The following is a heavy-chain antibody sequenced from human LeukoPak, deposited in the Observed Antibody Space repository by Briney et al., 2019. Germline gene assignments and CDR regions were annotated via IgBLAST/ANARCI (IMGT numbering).Heavy chain of an antibody. CDR2: IYPGDSDT. V-gene: IGHV5-51*01. CDR3: ARSVPWHDYGDYAPDYYYYMDV. CDR1: GYSFTSYW. D-gene: IGHD4-17*01. J-gene: IGHJ6*03. Sequence: PGESLKISCKGSGYSFTSYWIGWVRQMPGKGLEWMGIIYPGDSDTRYSPSFQGQVTISADKSISTAYLQWSSLKASDTAMYYCARSVPWHDYGDYAPDYYYYMDVWGKGTTVTVSS.